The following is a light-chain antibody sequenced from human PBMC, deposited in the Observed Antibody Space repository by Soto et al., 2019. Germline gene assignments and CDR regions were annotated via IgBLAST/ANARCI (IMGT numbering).Light chain of an antibody. V-gene: IGLV1-51*01. CDR1: SSNIGGNS. J-gene: IGLJ1*01. CDR2: DDD. Sequence: QSVLAQPPSVSAAPGQRVNIYCSGSSSNIGGNSVSWYQQLPGTAPKLLIYDDDKRPSGIPDRFSGSKSGTSATLGITGFQTGGKADYYCGSWDSSLSAYVFGTGTRSPS. CDR3: GSWDSSLSAYV.